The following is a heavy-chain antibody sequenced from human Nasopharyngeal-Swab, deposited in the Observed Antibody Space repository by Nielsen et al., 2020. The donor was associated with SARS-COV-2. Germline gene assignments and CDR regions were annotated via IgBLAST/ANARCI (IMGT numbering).Heavy chain of an antibody. D-gene: IGHD6-13*01. J-gene: IGHJ5*02. CDR1: GFTFSNAW. CDR2: IKSKTDGGTT. V-gene: IGHV3-15*01. Sequence: GESLKISCAASGFTFSNAWMSWVRQAPGKGPEWVGRIKSKTDGGTTDYAAPVKGRFTISRDDSKNTLYLQMNSLKTEDTAVYYCTTEDSSSWYWFDPWGQGTLVTVSS. CDR3: TTEDSSSWYWFDP.